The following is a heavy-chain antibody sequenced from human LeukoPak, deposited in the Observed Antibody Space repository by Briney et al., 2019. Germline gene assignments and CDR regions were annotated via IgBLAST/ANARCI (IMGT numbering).Heavy chain of an antibody. CDR1: GFTFSSYA. Sequence: GGSLRLSCAASGFTFSSYAMSWVRQAPGKGLEWVSAISGSGGSTYYADSVKGRFTIPRDNSKNTLYLQMSSLRAEDTAVYYCAKPPKRGVNDYWGQGTLVTVSS. CDR3: AKPPKRGVNDY. J-gene: IGHJ4*02. V-gene: IGHV3-23*01. CDR2: ISGSGGST. D-gene: IGHD2-8*01.